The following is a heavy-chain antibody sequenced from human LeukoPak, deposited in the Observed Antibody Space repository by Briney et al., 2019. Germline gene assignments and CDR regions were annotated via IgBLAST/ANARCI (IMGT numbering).Heavy chain of an antibody. Sequence: GSSVKVSCKASGGTFSGYAISWVRQAPGQGLEWMGRIIPILGIANYAQKFQGRVTMTTDTSTSTAYMELTSLRSDDTAVYYCAREGLYFGELGGPLTVNWFDPWGQGTLVTVSS. CDR1: GGTFSGYA. CDR3: AREGLYFGELGGPLTVNWFDP. J-gene: IGHJ5*02. D-gene: IGHD3-10*01. V-gene: IGHV1-69*04. CDR2: IIPILGIA.